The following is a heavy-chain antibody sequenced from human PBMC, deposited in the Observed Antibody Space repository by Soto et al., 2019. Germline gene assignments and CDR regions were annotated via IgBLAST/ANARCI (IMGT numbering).Heavy chain of an antibody. CDR3: ARVSIDFCLDY. CDR1: GFTFSSYW. V-gene: IGHV3-7*01. CDR2: IKQDGSEK. J-gene: IGHJ4*02. Sequence: EVQLVESGGGLVQPGGSLRLSCAASGFTFSSYWMSWVRQAPGKGLEWVANIKQDGSEKYYVDSVKGRSTISRDNAKNSLYLQMNSLRAEDTAVYYCARVSIDFCLDYWGQGTLVTVSS. D-gene: IGHD3-3*01.